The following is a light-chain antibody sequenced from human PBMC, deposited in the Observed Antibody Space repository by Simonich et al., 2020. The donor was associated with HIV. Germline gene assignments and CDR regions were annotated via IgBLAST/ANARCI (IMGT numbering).Light chain of an antibody. CDR1: QSILYSSNNKNY. J-gene: IGKJ1*01. CDR2: WAA. Sequence: DIVMTQSPDSLAVSLGERATIHCKSNQSILYSSNNKNYLAWYQQKAGQPPKLLSYWAATRESGVPARFSGSGTATDFTRTISSLQAEDVATYYCQQYYSLPRTFGQGTKVEIK. V-gene: IGKV4-1*01. CDR3: QQYYSLPRT.